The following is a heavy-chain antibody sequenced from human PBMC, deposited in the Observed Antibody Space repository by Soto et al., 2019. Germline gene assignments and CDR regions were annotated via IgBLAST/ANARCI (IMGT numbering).Heavy chain of an antibody. D-gene: IGHD4-17*01. Sequence: GESLKISCAASGFTFSSYGMHWVRQAPGKGLEWVAVISYDGSNKYYADSVKGRFTISRDNSKNTLYLQMNSLRAEDTAVYYCAKEDYPSNYYYGMDVWGQGTTDTVSS. CDR2: ISYDGSNK. J-gene: IGHJ6*02. CDR1: GFTFSSYG. V-gene: IGHV3-30*18. CDR3: AKEDYPSNYYYGMDV.